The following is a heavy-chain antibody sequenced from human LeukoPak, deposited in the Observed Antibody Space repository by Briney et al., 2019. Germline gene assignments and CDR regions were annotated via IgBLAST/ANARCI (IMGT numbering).Heavy chain of an antibody. CDR2: INHSGST. V-gene: IGHV4-34*01. Sequence: PSETLSLTCAVYGGSFSGYYWSWIRQPPGKGLEWIGEINHSGSTNYNPSLKSRVTISVDTSKNQFSLKLSSVTAADTAVYYCARHGLFRVGAVNCWGQGTLVTVSS. J-gene: IGHJ4*02. CDR1: GGSFSGYY. CDR3: ARHGLFRVGAVNC. D-gene: IGHD1-26*01.